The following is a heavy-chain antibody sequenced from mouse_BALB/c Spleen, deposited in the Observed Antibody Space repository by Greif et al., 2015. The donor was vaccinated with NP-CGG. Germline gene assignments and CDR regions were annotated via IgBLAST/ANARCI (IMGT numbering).Heavy chain of an antibody. CDR3: ARARPYYAMDY. J-gene: IGHJ4*01. Sequence: EVKLMESGAELVKPGASVKLSCTASGFNIKDTYMHWVKQRPEQGLEWIGRIDPANGNTKCDPKFQGKATITADTSSNTAYLQLSSLTSEDTAVYYCARARPYYAMDYWGQGTSVTVSS. V-gene: IGHV14-3*02. CDR2: IDPANGNT. D-gene: IGHD3-1*01. CDR1: GFNIKDTY.